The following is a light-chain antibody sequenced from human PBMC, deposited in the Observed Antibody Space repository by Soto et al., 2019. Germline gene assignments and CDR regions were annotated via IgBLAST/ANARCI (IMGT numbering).Light chain of an antibody. V-gene: IGLV1-47*01. Sequence: QAVVTQPPSASGTPGQRVTISCSGSSSNIGSNYVYWYQQLPGTAPKLLIYRNNQRPSGVPDRFSGSKSGTSTSLAISGLRSEDEADYYCAAWDDSLSGLVFGTGTKSPS. J-gene: IGLJ1*01. CDR2: RNN. CDR3: AAWDDSLSGLV. CDR1: SSNIGSNY.